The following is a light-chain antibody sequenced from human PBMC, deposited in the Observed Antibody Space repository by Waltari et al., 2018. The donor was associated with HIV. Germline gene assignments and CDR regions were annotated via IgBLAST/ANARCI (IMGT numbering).Light chain of an antibody. J-gene: IGLJ2*01. CDR2: GVS. Sequence: QSALTQPASVSGSPGQSITISCTGTSSDIGGYDYVSWYQQHPGKAPKLLIYGVSSRHSGVSNRFSGSRSGNTASLTISGLQADDEAHYYCSAYTTYSPLAVFGGGTKLTVL. CDR1: SSDIGGYDY. CDR3: SAYTTYSPLAV. V-gene: IGLV2-14*01.